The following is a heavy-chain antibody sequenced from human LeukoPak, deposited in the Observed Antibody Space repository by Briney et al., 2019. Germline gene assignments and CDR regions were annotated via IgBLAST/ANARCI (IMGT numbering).Heavy chain of an antibody. CDR3: AKAPGYSSYYFDY. D-gene: IGHD5-18*01. Sequence: PGGSLRLSCAASGFTFSSYAMSWVRQAPGKGLEWASAISGSGGSTYYADSVKGRFTISRDNSKNTLYLQMNSLRAEDTAVYYCAKAPGYSSYYFDYWGQGTLVTVSS. CDR1: GFTFSSYA. J-gene: IGHJ4*02. CDR2: ISGSGGST. V-gene: IGHV3-23*01.